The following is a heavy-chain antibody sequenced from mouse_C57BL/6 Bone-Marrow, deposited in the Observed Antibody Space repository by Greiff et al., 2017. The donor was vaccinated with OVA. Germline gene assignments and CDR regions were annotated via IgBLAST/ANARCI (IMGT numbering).Heavy chain of an antibody. V-gene: IGHV14-2*01. CDR2: IDPADGET. Sequence: VQLQQSGAELVKPGASVKLSCTASGFNINDYYMHWVKQRTEQGLEWIGRIDPADGETKYAPKFPGKATITADTSSNPAYLQSSSLTYEDTAVDYCARKGAYDSNYFDYWGQGTTLTVSS. D-gene: IGHD2-5*01. CDR1: GFNINDYY. CDR3: ARKGAYDSNYFDY. J-gene: IGHJ2*01.